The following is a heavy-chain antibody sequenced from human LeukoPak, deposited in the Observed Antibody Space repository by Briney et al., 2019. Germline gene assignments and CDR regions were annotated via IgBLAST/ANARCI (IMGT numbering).Heavy chain of an antibody. V-gene: IGHV3-74*01. CDR2: INSDGSST. CDR3: AVSNWMDP. J-gene: IGHJ5*02. CDR1: GFTFSSYW. Sequence: QPGGSLRLSCAASGFTFSSYWVHWVRQAPGKGLVWVSHINSDGSSTSYADSVKGRFTIARDNAKNTLHLQMDSLTVEDTAVYYCAVSNWMDPWGQGTLVTVSS.